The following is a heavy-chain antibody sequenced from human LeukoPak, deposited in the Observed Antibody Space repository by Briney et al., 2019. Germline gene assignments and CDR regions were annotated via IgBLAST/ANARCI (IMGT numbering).Heavy chain of an antibody. J-gene: IGHJ4*02. D-gene: IGHD3-3*01. CDR3: AKDTSITIFGVVIPGDYFDY. Sequence: PGGSLRLSCAASGFTFSSYAMHWVRQAPGKGLEWVAVISYDGSNKYYADSVKGRFTISRDNSKNTLYLQMNSLRTEDTAVCYCAKDTSITIFGVVIPGDYFDYWGQGTLVTVSS. V-gene: IGHV3-30-3*02. CDR2: ISYDGSNK. CDR1: GFTFSSYA.